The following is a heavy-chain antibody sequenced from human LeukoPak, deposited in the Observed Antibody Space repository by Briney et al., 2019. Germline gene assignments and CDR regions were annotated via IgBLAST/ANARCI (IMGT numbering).Heavy chain of an antibody. V-gene: IGHV3-23*01. CDR1: GFTFSTYA. D-gene: IGHD7-27*01. Sequence: GGSLRLSCAASGFTFSTYAMSWVRQAPGKGLEWVSATSGSDGTTYYADSVKGRFTISRDNSKNTLYLQMDSLRAEDTAVYYCARGKTGDSWGQGTLVTVSS. CDR2: TSGSDGTT. CDR3: ARGKTGDS. J-gene: IGHJ4*02.